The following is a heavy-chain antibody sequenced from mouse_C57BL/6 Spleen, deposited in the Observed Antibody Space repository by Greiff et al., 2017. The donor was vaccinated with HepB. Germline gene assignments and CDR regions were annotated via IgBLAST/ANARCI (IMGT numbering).Heavy chain of an antibody. CDR1: GFTFSSYA. CDR3: ARDRVEYGNPYAMDY. V-gene: IGHV5-4*01. Sequence: EVKLMESGGGLVKPGGSLKLSCAASGFTFSSYAMSWVRQTPEKRLEWVATISDGGSYTYYPDNVKGRFTISRDNAKNNLYLQMSHLKSEDTAMYYCARDRVEYGNPYAMDYWGQGTSVTVSS. J-gene: IGHJ4*01. D-gene: IGHD2-10*02. CDR2: ISDGGSYT.